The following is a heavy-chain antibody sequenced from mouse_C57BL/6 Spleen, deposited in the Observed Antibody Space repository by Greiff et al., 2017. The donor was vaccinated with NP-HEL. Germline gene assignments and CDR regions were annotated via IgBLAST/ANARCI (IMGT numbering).Heavy chain of an antibody. J-gene: IGHJ2*01. Sequence: VQLQQPGAELVKPGASVKLSCKASGYTFTSYWMHWVKQRPGRGLEWIGRIDPNSGGTKYNEKFKSKATLTVDKPSSTAYMQLSSLTSEDSAVYYCARSGFITTAYYFDYWPRHHSHSLL. CDR1: GYTFTSYW. CDR2: IDPNSGGT. D-gene: IGHD1-1*01. CDR3: ARSGFITTAYYFDY. V-gene: IGHV1-72*01.